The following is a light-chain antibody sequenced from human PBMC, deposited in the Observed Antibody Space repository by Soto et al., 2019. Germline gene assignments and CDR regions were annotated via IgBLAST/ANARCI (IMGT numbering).Light chain of an antibody. J-gene: IGKJ2*01. CDR2: GAS. Sequence: EIVLTQSPGTLSLSPGERATLSCRASQSVRSSYLAWYQQKPGQAPRLLIYGASSRSTGFSDRFSGSGSGTDFTLTISRLEPEDFAVYYCQQYGSSPRTFGQGTQLEIK. V-gene: IGKV3-20*01. CDR1: QSVRSSY. CDR3: QQYGSSPRT.